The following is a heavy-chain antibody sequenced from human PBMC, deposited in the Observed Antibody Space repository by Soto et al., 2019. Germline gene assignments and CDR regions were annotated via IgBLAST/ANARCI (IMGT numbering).Heavy chain of an antibody. J-gene: IGHJ3*02. D-gene: IGHD2-15*01. Sequence: GGSLRLSCAASGFTFSSYAMSWVRQAPGKGLEWVSAISGSGGSTYYADSVKGRFTISRDNSKNTLYLQMNSLRAEDTAVYYCAKGRLLGIYCSGGSCYPDAFDIWGQGTMVTVSS. V-gene: IGHV3-23*01. CDR2: ISGSGGST. CDR1: GFTFSSYA. CDR3: AKGRLLGIYCSGGSCYPDAFDI.